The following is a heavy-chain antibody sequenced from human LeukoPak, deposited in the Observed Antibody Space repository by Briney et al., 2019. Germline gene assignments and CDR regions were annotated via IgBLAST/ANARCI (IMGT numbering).Heavy chain of an antibody. CDR2: IYSGGST. J-gene: IGHJ6*02. Sequence: TGGSLRLSCAASGFTVSSNYMSWVRQAPGKGLEWVSVIYSGGSTYYADSVKGRFTISRDNSKNTLYLQMNSLRAEDTAVYYCARVGNDYGSGSYLMDVWGQGTTVTVSS. D-gene: IGHD3-10*01. CDR1: GFTVSSNY. CDR3: ARVGNDYGSGSYLMDV. V-gene: IGHV3-66*01.